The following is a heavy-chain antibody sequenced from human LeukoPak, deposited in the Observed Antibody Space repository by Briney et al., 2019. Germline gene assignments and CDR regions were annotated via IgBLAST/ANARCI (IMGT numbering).Heavy chain of an antibody. V-gene: IGHV3-7*01. Sequence: GGSLRLSCAASGFTFSSYWMSWVRQAPGKGLECVANIKQDGSEKYYVDSVKGRFTISRDNAKNSLYLQMNSLRAEDTAVYYCATTPLRFLEWLSFLDDAFDIWGQGTMVTVSS. CDR2: IKQDGSEK. CDR3: ATTPLRFLEWLSFLDDAFDI. CDR1: GFTFSSYW. J-gene: IGHJ3*02. D-gene: IGHD3-3*01.